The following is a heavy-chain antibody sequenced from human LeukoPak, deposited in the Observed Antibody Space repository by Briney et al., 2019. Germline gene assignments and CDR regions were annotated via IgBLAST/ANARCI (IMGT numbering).Heavy chain of an antibody. CDR1: GYIFTGYY. Sequence: ASVKVSCKASGYIFTGYYMHWVRQAPGQGLEWMGWINPNSGDTNYAQKFQGRVTMTRDTSISTAYMELSRLRSDDTAVYYCARAGSRFTMARGVIGYWGQGTLVTVSS. CDR2: INPNSGDT. CDR3: ARAGSRFTMARGVIGY. V-gene: IGHV1-2*02. J-gene: IGHJ4*02. D-gene: IGHD3-10*01.